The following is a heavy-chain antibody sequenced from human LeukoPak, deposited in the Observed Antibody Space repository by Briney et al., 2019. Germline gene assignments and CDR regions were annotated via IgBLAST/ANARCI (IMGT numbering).Heavy chain of an antibody. D-gene: IGHD4-17*01. V-gene: IGHV3-23*01. J-gene: IGHJ4*02. CDR2: IGGSGGST. CDR3: AKDMTTVTYTSDY. Sequence: AGGSLRLSCAASGFTFSSYAMSWVRQAPGKGLEWVSAIGGSGGSTYYADSVKGRFTISRDNSKNTLYLQMNSLRAEDTAVYYCAKDMTTVTYTSDYWGQGTLVTVSS. CDR1: GFTFSSYA.